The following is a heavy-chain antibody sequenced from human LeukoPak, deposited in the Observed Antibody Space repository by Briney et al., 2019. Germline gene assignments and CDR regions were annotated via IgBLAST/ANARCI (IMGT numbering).Heavy chain of an antibody. J-gene: IGHJ4*02. CDR3: ATGGITIFGVVTYPND. CDR2: INWNGGST. CDR1: GFTFDYYG. D-gene: IGHD3-3*01. Sequence: GGSLRLCCAASGFTFDYYGMRWVRQAPGRGVERVSGINWNGGSTGYADSVKGRFTISRDNAKNSPYLQMNSLRAEDTALYYCATGGITIFGVVTYPNDWGQGTLVTVSS. V-gene: IGHV3-20*04.